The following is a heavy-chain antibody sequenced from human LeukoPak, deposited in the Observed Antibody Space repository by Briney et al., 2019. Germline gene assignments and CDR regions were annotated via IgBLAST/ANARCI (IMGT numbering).Heavy chain of an antibody. CDR3: ARLPGGIFGVVIYYFDY. J-gene: IGHJ4*02. CDR1: GGSISSSSYH. D-gene: IGHD3-3*01. CDR2: IYHSGST. Sequence: KPSETLSLTCTVSGGSISSSSYHWGWIRQPPGKGLEWIGSIYHSGSTYYNPSLKSRVAISVDTSKNQFSLKLSSVTAADTAVYYCARLPGGIFGVVIYYFDYWGQGTLVTVSS. V-gene: IGHV4-39*01.